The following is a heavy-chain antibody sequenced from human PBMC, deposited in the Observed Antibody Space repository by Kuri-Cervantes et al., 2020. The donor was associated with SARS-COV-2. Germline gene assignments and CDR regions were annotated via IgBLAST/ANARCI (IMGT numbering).Heavy chain of an antibody. CDR1: GGSISSYY. CDR3: ARHGGGYFDWLLSFGDTLYFDY. V-gene: IGHV4-59*08. J-gene: IGHJ4*02. D-gene: IGHD3-9*01. Sequence: SETLSLTCTVSGGSISSYYWSWIRQPPGKGLEWIGYIYYSGSTNYNPSLKSRVTISVDTSKNQFSLKLSSVTAADTAVYYCARHGGGYFDWLLSFGDTLYFDYWGQGTLVTVSS. CDR2: IYYSGST.